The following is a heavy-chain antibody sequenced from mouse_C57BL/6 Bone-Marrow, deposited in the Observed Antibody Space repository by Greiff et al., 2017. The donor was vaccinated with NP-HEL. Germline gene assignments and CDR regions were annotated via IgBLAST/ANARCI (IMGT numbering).Heavy chain of an antibody. CDR3: ASGNYGAMDY. Sequence: EVQLQQSEPELVKPGASVKISCKASGYSFTGYYMNWVKQSPEKSLEWIGEINPSTGGTTYNQKFKAKATLTVDKSSSTAYMQLKSLTSEDSAVYYCASGNYGAMDYWGQGTSVTVSS. V-gene: IGHV1-42*01. J-gene: IGHJ4*01. CDR2: INPSTGGT. CDR1: GYSFTGYY. D-gene: IGHD2-1*01.